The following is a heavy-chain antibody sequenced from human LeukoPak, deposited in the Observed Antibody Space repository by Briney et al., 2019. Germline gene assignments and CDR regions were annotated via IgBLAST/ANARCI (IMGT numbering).Heavy chain of an antibody. CDR2: MSGSDGST. V-gene: IGHV3-23*01. Sequence: GGSLRLSCAASGFTFSSYAMSWVRQAPGKGLEWVSGMSGSDGSTYYADSVKGRFTISRDNSKNTLYLQMNSLRAEDTAVYYCAKDGDAYPYYFDYWGQGTLVTVSS. J-gene: IGHJ4*02. D-gene: IGHD2-21*01. CDR1: GFTFSSYA. CDR3: AKDGDAYPYYFDY.